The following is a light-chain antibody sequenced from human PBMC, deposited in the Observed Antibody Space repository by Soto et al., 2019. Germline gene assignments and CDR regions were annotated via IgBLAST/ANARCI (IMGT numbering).Light chain of an antibody. CDR2: AAF. CDR3: LQYYNYSWT. V-gene: IGKV1-6*01. Sequence: IQLTQSPSSLSASVGDRVAITCRASQDIRNDLAWYQQRPGQAPHLLIFAAFNLQSGVPSRFSGGGSGTHFTLTISGLQPDDFANYYCLQYYNYSWTFGQGTKVDI. CDR1: QDIRND. J-gene: IGKJ1*01.